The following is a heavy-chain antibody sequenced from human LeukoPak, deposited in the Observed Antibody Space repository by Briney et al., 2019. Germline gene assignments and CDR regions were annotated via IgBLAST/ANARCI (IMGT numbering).Heavy chain of an antibody. CDR3: AKRSAAGTGWFDP. Sequence: MSGLRNAQKKRLEWVSAISGSGGSTYYADSVRGRFTISRDNSKNTLYLQMNSLRAEDTAVYYCAKRSAAGTGWFDPWGQGTLVTVSS. J-gene: IGHJ5*02. CDR2: ISGSGGST. D-gene: IGHD6-19*01. V-gene: IGHV3-23*01.